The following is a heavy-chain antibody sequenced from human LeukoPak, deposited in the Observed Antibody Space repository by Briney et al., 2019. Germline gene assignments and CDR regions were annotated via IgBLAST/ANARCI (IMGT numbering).Heavy chain of an antibody. J-gene: IGHJ4*02. CDR3: ATLDYQKLGFDY. D-gene: IGHD3-16*01. CDR2: INHSGST. CDR1: GGSFSGYY. V-gene: IGHV4-34*01. Sequence: SETLSLTCAVYGGSFSGYYWSWIRQPPGKWLEWIGEINHSGSTNYNPSLKSRVTISVDTSKNQFSLKLSSVTAADTAVYYCATLDYQKLGFDYWGQGTLVTVSS.